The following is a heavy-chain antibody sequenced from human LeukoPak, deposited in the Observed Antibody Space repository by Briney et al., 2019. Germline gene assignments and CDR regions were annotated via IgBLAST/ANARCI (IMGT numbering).Heavy chain of an antibody. D-gene: IGHD3-10*01. CDR1: GFTFSSYA. V-gene: IGHV3-23*01. J-gene: IGHJ4*02. Sequence: GGSLRLSCAASGFTFSSYAMTWVRQPPGKGLEWVSAISGGGGSTYYADSVKGRFTISRDNSKNTLYLQMNSLRAEDTAIHYCAKTKVPNYYGSGSYVDYWGQGTLVTVSS. CDR2: ISGGGGST. CDR3: AKTKVPNYYGSGSYVDY.